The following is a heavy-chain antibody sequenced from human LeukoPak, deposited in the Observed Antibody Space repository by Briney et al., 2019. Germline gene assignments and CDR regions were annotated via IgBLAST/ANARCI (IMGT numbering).Heavy chain of an antibody. CDR2: ISGSAHKI. V-gene: IGHV3-23*01. CDR1: GITFSNYA. J-gene: IGHJ6*02. D-gene: IGHD2-21*01. CDR3: ASDSPYYGMDV. Sequence: QTGGSLRLSCVASGITFSNYAVSWVRQAPEKGLDWVSVISGSAHKIRYADSVRGRFTISRDNAKNTLYLQMSGLRVDDTAVYHCASDSPYYGMDVWGQGTTVTVSS.